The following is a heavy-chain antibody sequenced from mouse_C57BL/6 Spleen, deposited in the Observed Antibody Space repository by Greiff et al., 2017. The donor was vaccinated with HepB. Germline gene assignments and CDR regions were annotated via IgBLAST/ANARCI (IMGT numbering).Heavy chain of an antibody. CDR1: GFTFSSYA. CDR3: ARKSHENAMDY. Sequence: EVQRVESGGGLVKPGGSLKLSCAASGFTFSSYAMSWVRQTPEKRLEWVATISDGGSYTYYPDNVKGRFTISRDNAKNNLYLQMSHLKSEDTAMYYCARKSHENAMDYWGQGTSVTVSS. V-gene: IGHV5-4*01. J-gene: IGHJ4*01. CDR2: ISDGGSYT.